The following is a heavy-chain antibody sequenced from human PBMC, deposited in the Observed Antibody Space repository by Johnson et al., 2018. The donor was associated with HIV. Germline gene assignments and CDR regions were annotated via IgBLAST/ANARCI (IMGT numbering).Heavy chain of an antibody. D-gene: IGHD6-19*01. CDR1: GFTFRSYA. CDR2: MSYDGINK. V-gene: IGHV3-30-3*01. J-gene: IGHJ3*01. CDR3: ARKQWLAKISSDAFDF. Sequence: HVQLVESGGGVVQPGRSLRLSCAASGFTFRSYAMHWVRQAPGKGQEWVAVMSYDGINKYYADSVKVRFTISRDNSKNTLYLQMNSLRPEDTAVYYCARKQWLAKISSDAFDFWGQGTMVTVSS.